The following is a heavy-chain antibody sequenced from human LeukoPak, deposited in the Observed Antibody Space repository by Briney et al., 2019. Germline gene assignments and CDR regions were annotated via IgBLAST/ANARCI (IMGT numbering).Heavy chain of an antibody. Sequence: ASVKVSCKASGYIFINYAIHWVRQAPGQRLEWMGWINGGNGYTKYSQNFQGRVTITRDTSASIAYMELSSLRSEDTAVYYCARDQSEDIRVDFDYWGQGTLVTVSS. J-gene: IGHJ4*02. CDR3: ARDQSEDIRVDFDY. CDR1: GYIFINYA. V-gene: IGHV1-3*01. CDR2: INGGNGYT. D-gene: IGHD2-15*01.